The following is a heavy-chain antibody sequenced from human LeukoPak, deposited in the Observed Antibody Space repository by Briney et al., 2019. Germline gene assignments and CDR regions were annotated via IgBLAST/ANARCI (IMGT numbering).Heavy chain of an antibody. J-gene: IGHJ4*02. CDR1: GFTFSSYW. CDR2: INSDGSST. D-gene: IGHD5-18*01. Sequence: GGSLRLSCAASGFTFSSYWMHWVRQAPGKGLVWVSRINSDGSSTSYADSVKGRFTISGDNAKNTPYLQMNSLRAEDTAVYYCARDRYSSYYFDYWGQGTLVTVSS. CDR3: ARDRYSSYYFDY. V-gene: IGHV3-74*01.